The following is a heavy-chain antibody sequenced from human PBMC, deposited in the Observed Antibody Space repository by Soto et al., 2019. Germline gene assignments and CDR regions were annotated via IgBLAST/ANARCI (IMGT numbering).Heavy chain of an antibody. Sequence: QVQMVQSGAEVKKPGASVKVSCKASGDTFNGYGISWVRQAPGQGLEWMGWISTYNGNTNYAERFQGRVTMTTDTPPSTAYMELRSLISDDTAVYYCARDNTPTYSYDNSGSHAFDIWGQGTLVSVSS. D-gene: IGHD3-22*01. CDR2: ISTYNGNT. V-gene: IGHV1-18*01. CDR3: ARDNTPTYSYDNSGSHAFDI. CDR1: GDTFNGYG. J-gene: IGHJ3*02.